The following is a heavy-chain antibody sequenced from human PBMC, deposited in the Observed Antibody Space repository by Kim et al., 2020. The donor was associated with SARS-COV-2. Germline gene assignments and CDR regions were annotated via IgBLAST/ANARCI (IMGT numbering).Heavy chain of an antibody. V-gene: IGHV4-59*01. CDR2: IYYSGST. J-gene: IGHJ5*02. D-gene: IGHD3-10*01. CDR1: GGSISSYY. Sequence: SETLSLTCTVSGGSISSYYWSWIRQPPGKGLEWIGYIYYSGSTNYNPSLKSRVTISVDTSKNQFSLKLSSVTAADTAVYYCARVGNLWFGELLWWFDPWGQGTLVTVSS. CDR3: ARVGNLWFGELLWWFDP.